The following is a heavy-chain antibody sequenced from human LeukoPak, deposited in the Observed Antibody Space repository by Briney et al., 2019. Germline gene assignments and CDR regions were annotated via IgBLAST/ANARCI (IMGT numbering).Heavy chain of an antibody. Sequence: PSETLSLTCTVSGGSISSYYWSWIRQPPGKGLEWIGEINHSGSTNYNPSLKSRVTISVDTSKNQFSLKLSSVTAADTAVYYCARVPAWQWLPFDYWGQGTLVTVSS. D-gene: IGHD6-19*01. CDR3: ARVPAWQWLPFDY. V-gene: IGHV4-34*01. CDR2: INHSGST. CDR1: GGSISSYY. J-gene: IGHJ4*02.